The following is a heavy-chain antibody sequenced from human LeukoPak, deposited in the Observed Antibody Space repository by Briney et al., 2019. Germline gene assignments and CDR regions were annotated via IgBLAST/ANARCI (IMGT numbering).Heavy chain of an antibody. D-gene: IGHD4-17*01. CDR2: IYYSGST. CDR3: ARVSHGDYYFDY. CDR1: GGSISSGGYY. J-gene: IGHJ4*02. Sequence: SQTLSLTCTVSGGSISSGGYYWSWIRQHPGKGLEWIGYIYYSGSTYYNPSLKSRVTISVDTSKNQFSLKLGSVTAADTAVYYCARVSHGDYYFDYWGQGTLVTVSS. V-gene: IGHV4-31*03.